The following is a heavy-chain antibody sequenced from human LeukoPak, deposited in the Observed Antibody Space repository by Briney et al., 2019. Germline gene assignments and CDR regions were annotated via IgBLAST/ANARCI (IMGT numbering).Heavy chain of an antibody. Sequence: GGSLRLSCAASGFTFSSYSVNWVRQAPGKGLEWVSSISSSSSYIYYADSVKGRFTISRDNAKNSLYLQMNSLRAEDTAVYYCARDLHPITMVRRQPWGQGTLVTVSS. CDR2: ISSSSSYI. CDR3: ARDLHPITMVRRQP. V-gene: IGHV3-21*01. J-gene: IGHJ5*02. CDR1: GFTFSSYS. D-gene: IGHD3-10*01.